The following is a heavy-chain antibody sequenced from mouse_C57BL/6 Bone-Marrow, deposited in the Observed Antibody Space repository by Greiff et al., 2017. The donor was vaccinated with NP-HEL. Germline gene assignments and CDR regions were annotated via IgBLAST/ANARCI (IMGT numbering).Heavy chain of an antibody. CDR2: IYPRSGNT. V-gene: IGHV1-81*01. D-gene: IGHD4-1*01. CDR1: GYTFTSYG. Sequence: VQLQQSGAELARPGASVRLSCKASGYTFTSYGISWVKQRTGQGLEWIGEIYPRSGNTYYNEKFKGKATLTADKSSSTAYMELRSLTSEDSAVYFCARGELGLFAYWGQGTLVTVSA. J-gene: IGHJ3*01. CDR3: ARGELGLFAY.